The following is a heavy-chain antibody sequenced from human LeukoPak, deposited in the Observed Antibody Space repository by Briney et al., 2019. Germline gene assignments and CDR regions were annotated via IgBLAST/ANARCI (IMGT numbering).Heavy chain of an antibody. J-gene: IGHJ2*01. Sequence: PGGSLRLSCAASGFTFSSYAMSWVHQAPGKGLEWVSAISGSGGSTYYADSVKGRFTISRDNSKNTLYLQMNSLRAEDTAVYYCAKDGYYDSSAYYCVRYFEPWGRGTLVTVSS. CDR3: AKDGYYDSSAYYCVRYFEP. CDR1: GFTFSSYA. V-gene: IGHV3-23*01. CDR2: ISGSGGST. D-gene: IGHD3-22*01.